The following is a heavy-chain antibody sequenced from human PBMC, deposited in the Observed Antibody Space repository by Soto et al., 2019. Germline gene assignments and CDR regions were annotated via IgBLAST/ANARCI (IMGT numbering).Heavy chain of an antibody. CDR3: ARDVTRNYYDSSGYYYFDY. CDR1: GGSINCDNCC. V-gene: IGHV4-30-4*01. Sequence: PSETLSLTCTVSGGSINCDNCCWTWIRQPPGKGLEWIGCFHYSGTTYQIPSLKSRLTISRDTSGNQFSLKLTSVTAADTAVYYCARDVTRNYYDSSGYYYFDYWGQGTLVTVSS. D-gene: IGHD3-22*01. CDR2: FHYSGTT. J-gene: IGHJ4*02.